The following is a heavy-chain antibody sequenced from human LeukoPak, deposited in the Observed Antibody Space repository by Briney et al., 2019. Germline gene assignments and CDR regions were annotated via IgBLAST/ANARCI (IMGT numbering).Heavy chain of an antibody. CDR1: GGSFSGYY. Sequence: PSKTLSLTCAVYGGSFSGYYWSWIRQPPGKGLEWIGEINHSGSTNYNPSLKSRVTISVDTSKNQFSLKLSSVTAADTAVYYCARGPIVVVVAATGVFDIWGQGTMVTVSS. D-gene: IGHD2-15*01. J-gene: IGHJ3*02. CDR2: INHSGST. V-gene: IGHV4-34*01. CDR3: ARGPIVVVVAATGVFDI.